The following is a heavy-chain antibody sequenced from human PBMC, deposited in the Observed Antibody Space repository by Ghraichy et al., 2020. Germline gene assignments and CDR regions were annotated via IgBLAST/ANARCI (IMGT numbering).Heavy chain of an antibody. V-gene: IGHV5-51*01. D-gene: IGHD1-14*01. J-gene: IGHJ3*02. CDR1: GYRFSRYW. CDR2: ILPADSDT. Sequence: GESLNISCKGFGYRFSRYWIGWVRQRAGKGLEWMGIILPADSDTRYNPSFHGPVTISADESVSTTYLEWSSLKASDTAIYYCAISNRITGAWTPGFDIWGQGTMVTVSS. CDR3: AISNRITGAWTPGFDI.